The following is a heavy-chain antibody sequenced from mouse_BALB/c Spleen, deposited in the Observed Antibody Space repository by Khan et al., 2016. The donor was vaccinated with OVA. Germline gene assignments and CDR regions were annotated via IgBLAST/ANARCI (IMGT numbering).Heavy chain of an antibody. J-gene: IGHJ3*01. CDR2: IWGDGST. CDR3: AKDTSGFWFAY. Sequence: QVQLKESGPGLVAPSQSLSITCTVSGFSLTTYGISWVRQPPGKGLEWLGVIWGDGSTNYHLALRSRLSLSKDNSKSQVILKLNSLQTDDTATYYCAKDTSGFWFAYWGQGTLVTVSA. CDR1: GFSLTTYG. D-gene: IGHD6-1*01. V-gene: IGHV2-3*01.